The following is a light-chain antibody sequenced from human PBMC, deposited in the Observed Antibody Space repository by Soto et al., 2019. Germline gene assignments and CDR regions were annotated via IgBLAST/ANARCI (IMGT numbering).Light chain of an antibody. Sequence: QSALTQPACVSGSPGQSITISCTGTSSDVGGYNYVSWYQQHPGKAPKLMIYDVSNRPSGVSNRFSGSKSGNTASLTISGLQAEDEADYYCSSYTSSNTLVVFGGGTKVTVL. V-gene: IGLV2-14*01. J-gene: IGLJ2*01. CDR3: SSYTSSNTLVV. CDR2: DVS. CDR1: SSDVGGYNY.